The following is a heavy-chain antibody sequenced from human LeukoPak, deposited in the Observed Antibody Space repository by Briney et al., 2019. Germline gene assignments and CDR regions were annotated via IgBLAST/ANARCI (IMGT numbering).Heavy chain of an antibody. V-gene: IGHV5-51*01. J-gene: IGHJ4*02. Sequence: GASLQISSEGSGYSFTTYWIGWVRQMPGKGLEWMGIIYPGDSDIRYSPSFQGQVTISADKSISTAYLQWSSLKASDTAMYYCARQKGDSSGYWYWGQGTLVTVSS. CDR2: IYPGDSDI. CDR1: GYSFTTYW. CDR3: ARQKGDSSGYWY. D-gene: IGHD3-22*01.